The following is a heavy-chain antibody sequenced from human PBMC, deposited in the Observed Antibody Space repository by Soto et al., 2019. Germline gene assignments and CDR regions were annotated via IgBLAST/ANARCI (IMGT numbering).Heavy chain of an antibody. CDR1: GFSFSSYG. D-gene: IGHD4-4*01. CDR2: ISGSGGST. J-gene: IGHJ4*02. V-gene: IGHV3-23*01. CDR3: AKDQSNFGRVSLGY. Sequence: GGSLRLSCAASGFSFSSYGMEWVRLAPGKGLEWVAAISGSGGSTYYADSVKGRFTISRGNSENTLYLQMNSLRAEDTAVYYCAKDQSNFGRVSLGYWGQGTRVTVSS.